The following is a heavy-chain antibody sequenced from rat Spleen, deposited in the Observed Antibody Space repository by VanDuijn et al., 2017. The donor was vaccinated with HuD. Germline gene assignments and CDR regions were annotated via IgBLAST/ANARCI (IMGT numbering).Heavy chain of an antibody. CDR3: ARQEREGIGGSLDY. D-gene: IGHD1-11*01. CDR2: ISPSGGST. Sequence: EVQLVESGGGLVQPGRSLKLSCAASGFTFSNYDMAWVRQAPTKGLEWVASISPSGGSTYYRDSVKGRFTVSRDNAKSTLYRQMDSLRSEDTATYYCARQEREGIGGSLDYGGRGVMVTVAS. CDR1: GFTFSNYD. V-gene: IGHV5-25*01. J-gene: IGHJ2*01.